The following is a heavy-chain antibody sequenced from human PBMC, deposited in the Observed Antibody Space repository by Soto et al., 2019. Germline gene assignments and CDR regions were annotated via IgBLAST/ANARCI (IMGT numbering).Heavy chain of an antibody. D-gene: IGHD3-10*01. V-gene: IGHV1-69*01. CDR1: GDTFKNCV. J-gene: IGHJ6*02. CDR3: AAELGFGKLSVV. Sequence: QVQVVQSGVEVRRPGSSVKVSYKASGDTFKNCVISWVRQAPGQGLEWMGGIIPLFGTTDFAQRFQGRLTITTDESTTTAYMELSRLRSEDTATYSCAAELGFGKLSVVWGQGTTVIVSS. CDR2: IIPLFGTT.